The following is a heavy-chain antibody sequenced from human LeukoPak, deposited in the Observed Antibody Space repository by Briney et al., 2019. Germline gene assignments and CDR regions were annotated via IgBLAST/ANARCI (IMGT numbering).Heavy chain of an antibody. J-gene: IGHJ4*02. CDR1: GFSFVSYA. Sequence: GGSLRLSCAASGFSFVSYAMHWIRQAPGKGLEWVSFVTEDGGNTYYADSVKGRFTISRDNSKNTLYLQMNSLRAEDTAVYYCAKDLMAGHLWLQGYWGQGTLVTVSS. CDR2: VTEDGGNT. CDR3: AKDLMAGHLWLQGY. V-gene: IGHV3-23*01. D-gene: IGHD5-18*01.